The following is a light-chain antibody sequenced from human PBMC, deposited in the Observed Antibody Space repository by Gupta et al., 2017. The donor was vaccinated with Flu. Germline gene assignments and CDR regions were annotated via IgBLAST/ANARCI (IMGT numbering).Light chain of an antibody. CDR2: KAS. CDR3: QHQRT. J-gene: IGKJ1*01. CDR1: QSISSW. Sequence: SASVGDRVTIPCRTSQSISSWLAWYQQKPGKAPKLLIYKASSLESGVPSRCSGSGSGTEFTLTISSLQPEDFATYYCQHQRTFGQGTKVEIK. V-gene: IGKV1-5*03.